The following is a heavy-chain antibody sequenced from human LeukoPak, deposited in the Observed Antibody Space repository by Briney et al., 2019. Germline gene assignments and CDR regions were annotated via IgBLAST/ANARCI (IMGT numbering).Heavy chain of an antibody. CDR3: VRDPSGSGFAFDS. CDR1: GFTFSSYA. D-gene: IGHD1-1*01. V-gene: IGHV3-30-3*01. CDR2: ISYDGSNK. Sequence: GGSLRLSCAASGFTFSSYAMHWVRQAPGKGLEWVAVISYDGSNKYYADSAKGRFTISRDNSKNTLYLQMNSLRAEDTAVYYCVRDPSGSGFAFDSWGQGALVTVSS. J-gene: IGHJ4*02.